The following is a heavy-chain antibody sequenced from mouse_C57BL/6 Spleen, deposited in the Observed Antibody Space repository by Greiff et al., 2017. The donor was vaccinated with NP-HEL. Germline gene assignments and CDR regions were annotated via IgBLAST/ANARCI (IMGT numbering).Heavy chain of an antibody. J-gene: IGHJ2*01. V-gene: IGHV1-18*01. CDR2: INPNNGGT. Sequence: VQLQQSGPELVKPGASVKIPCKASGYTFTDYNMDWVKQSHGKSLEWIGDINPNNGGTIYNQKFKGKATLTVDKSSSTAYMELRSLTSEDTAVYYCARSGLGRRNYFDYWGQGTTLTVSS. CDR3: ARSGLGRRNYFDY. CDR1: GYTFTDYN. D-gene: IGHD4-1*01.